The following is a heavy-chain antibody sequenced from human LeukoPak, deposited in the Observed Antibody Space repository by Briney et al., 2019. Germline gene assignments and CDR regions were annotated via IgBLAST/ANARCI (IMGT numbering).Heavy chain of an antibody. V-gene: IGHV3-23*01. J-gene: IGHJ4*02. CDR3: AKGGSSGYYLFDY. Sequence: GGSLRLSCAASGFTFSTYAMSWVRQAPGKGLEWVLSITGSGDGTYYADFVKGRFTISRDNSKNTLYLQMNSLRAEDTAVYYRAKGGSSGYYLFDYWGQGTLVTVSS. CDR1: GFTFSTYA. CDR2: ITGSGDGT. D-gene: IGHD6-19*01.